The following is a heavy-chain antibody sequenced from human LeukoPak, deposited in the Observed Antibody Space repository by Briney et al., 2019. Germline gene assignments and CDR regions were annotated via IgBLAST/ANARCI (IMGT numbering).Heavy chain of an antibody. CDR1: GYTFSSYS. Sequence: GGSLRLSCAASGYTFSSYSMNWVRQAPGKGLEWVSYISSSSTTYYADSVKGRFTISRDNAKNSLYLQMNSLRAEDTAVYYCARDTGFWSGFKFDPWGQGTLVTVSS. CDR3: ARDTGFWSGFKFDP. D-gene: IGHD3-3*01. J-gene: IGHJ5*02. CDR2: ISSSSTT. V-gene: IGHV3-48*01.